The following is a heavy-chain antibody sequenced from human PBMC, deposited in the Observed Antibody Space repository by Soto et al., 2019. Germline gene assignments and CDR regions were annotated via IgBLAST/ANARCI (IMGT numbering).Heavy chain of an antibody. CDR3: EKDLGFVVPSWWQNDFWSGYPDY. Sequence: GGSLRLSCAASGFTFSSYAMSWVRQVPGKGLEWVSAVSGSGGSTYYADSVKGRFTISRDNSNNTLYLQMNSLRAEDTAVYYCEKDLGFVVPSWWQNDFWSGYPDYWGQGTLVTVSS. CDR2: VSGSGGST. D-gene: IGHD3-3*01. J-gene: IGHJ4*02. CDR1: GFTFSSYA. V-gene: IGHV3-23*01.